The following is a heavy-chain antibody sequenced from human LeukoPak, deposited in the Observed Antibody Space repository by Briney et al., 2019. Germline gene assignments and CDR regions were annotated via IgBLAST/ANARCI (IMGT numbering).Heavy chain of an antibody. J-gene: IGHJ4*02. CDR2: ISGSGGST. V-gene: IGHV3-23*01. Sequence: GGSLRLSCAASGFTFSSYAMSWVRQAPGKGLEWVSAISGSGGSTYYADSVKGRFTISRDNSKNTLYLQMNSLRAEDTAVYYCAKARQTYYYDSSGYYFDYWGQGTLVTASS. CDR1: GFTFSSYA. CDR3: AKARQTYYYDSSGYYFDY. D-gene: IGHD3-22*01.